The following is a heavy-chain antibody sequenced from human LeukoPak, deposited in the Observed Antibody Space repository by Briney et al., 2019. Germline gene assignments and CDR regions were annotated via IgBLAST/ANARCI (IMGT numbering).Heavy chain of an antibody. D-gene: IGHD6-13*01. CDR1: GYTFTSYD. Sequence: EASVTVSCKASGYTFTSYDINWVRQATGQGLEWMGWMNPNSGNTGYARKFQGRVTITRNTSISTAYMELSSLRSEDTAVYYCARRIAAAGTPIGYWGQGTLVTVS. CDR2: MNPNSGNT. CDR3: ARRIAAAGTPIGY. J-gene: IGHJ4*02. V-gene: IGHV1-8*03.